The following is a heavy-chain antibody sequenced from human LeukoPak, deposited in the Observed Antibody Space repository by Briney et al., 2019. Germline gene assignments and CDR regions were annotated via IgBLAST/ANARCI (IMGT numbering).Heavy chain of an antibody. D-gene: IGHD1/OR15-1a*01. CDR2: IYYDGSQK. Sequence: GGSLRLSCAASGFTFTSSAMQWVRQAPGKGLEWVAVIYYDGSQKYYADSVKGRFTISRDNSKNTLYLQMNGLRAEDTAVYYCARADWNTLSVDYWGQGTLVTVST. J-gene: IGHJ4*02. CDR1: GFTFTSSA. CDR3: ARADWNTLSVDY. V-gene: IGHV3-30*01.